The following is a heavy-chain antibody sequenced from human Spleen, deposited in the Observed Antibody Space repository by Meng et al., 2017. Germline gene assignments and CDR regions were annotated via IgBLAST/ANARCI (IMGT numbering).Heavy chain of an antibody. CDR1: GFTFDEYA. V-gene: IGHV3-9*01. CDR2: ISWNSGSI. CDR3: ARALCSSTSCYAGVYGMDV. J-gene: IGHJ6*02. Sequence: SLKISCAASGFTFDEYAMHWVRQAPGKGLEWVSGISWNSGSINYADSVKGRFTISRDNAKNSLFLQMNSLRAEDTALYYCARALCSSTSCYAGVYGMDVWGQGTTVTVSS. D-gene: IGHD2-2*01.